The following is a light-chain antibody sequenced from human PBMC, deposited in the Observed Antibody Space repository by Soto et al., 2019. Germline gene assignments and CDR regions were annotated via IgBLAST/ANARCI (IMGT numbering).Light chain of an antibody. CDR1: SSDVGGYDY. CDR3: SSYAGSTNIV. Sequence: HSALTQPPSASGSPGQSVTISCSGTSSDVGGYDYVSWYQQHPGKAPKVLIYGVTKRSSGVPDRFSGSKSGYTAYLTVSGLQAEDEADYYCSSYAGSTNIVFGTGTKLTVL. CDR2: GVT. V-gene: IGLV2-8*01. J-gene: IGLJ1*01.